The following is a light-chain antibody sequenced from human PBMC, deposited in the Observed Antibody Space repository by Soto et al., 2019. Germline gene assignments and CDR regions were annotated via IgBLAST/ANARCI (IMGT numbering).Light chain of an antibody. J-gene: IGLJ2*01. Sequence: SYELTQPPSVSVAPGKTARITCGGNNIGSKSVHWYQQKPGQAPVLVIYYDSDRPSGTPERFSGSNSGNTATLTISRVEAGDEADYYCQVWDSSSDRDVVFGGGTQLTVL. CDR2: YDS. V-gene: IGLV3-21*04. CDR3: QVWDSSSDRDVV. CDR1: NIGSKS.